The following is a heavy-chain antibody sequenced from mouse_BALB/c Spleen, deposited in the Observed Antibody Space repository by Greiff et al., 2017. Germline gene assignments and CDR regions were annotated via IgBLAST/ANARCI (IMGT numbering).Heavy chain of an antibody. Sequence: VQLKQSGPELVKPGASVKIPCKASGYTFTDYNMDWVKQSHGKSLEWIGDINPNNGGTIYNQKFKGKATLTVDKSSSTAYMELRSLTSEDTAVYYCARRGDYDSLAWFAYWGQGTLVTVSA. D-gene: IGHD2-4*01. CDR3: ARRGDYDSLAWFAY. CDR2: INPNNGGT. V-gene: IGHV1-18*01. CDR1: GYTFTDYN. J-gene: IGHJ3*01.